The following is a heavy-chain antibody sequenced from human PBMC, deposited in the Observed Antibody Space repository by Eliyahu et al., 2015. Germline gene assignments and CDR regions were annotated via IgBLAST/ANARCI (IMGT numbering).Heavy chain of an antibody. CDR3: ARHPTGGGVGATVLAFDI. CDR2: IYPGDSDT. D-gene: IGHD1-26*01. J-gene: IGHJ3*02. CDR1: GYSFTSYX. V-gene: IGHV5-51*01. Sequence: EVQLVQSGAEVKKPGESLKISCKGSGYSFTSYXIGWVRQMPGKGLEWMGIIYPGDSDTRYSPSFQGQVTISADKSISTAYLQWSSLKASDTAMYYCARHPTGGGVGATVLAFDIWGQGTMVTVSS.